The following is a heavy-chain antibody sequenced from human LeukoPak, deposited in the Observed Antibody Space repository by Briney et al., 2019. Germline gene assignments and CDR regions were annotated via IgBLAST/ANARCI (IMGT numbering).Heavy chain of an antibody. D-gene: IGHD6-13*01. CDR3: AKAIAAAGLDY. Sequence: PGRSLRLSCAASGFTFSSYGMHWVRQAPGKGLEWVAVISYDGSNKYYADSVKGRFTISGDNSKNTLYLQMNSLRAEDTAVYYCAKAIAAAGLDYWGQGTLVTVPS. CDR2: ISYDGSNK. V-gene: IGHV3-30*18. CDR1: GFTFSSYG. J-gene: IGHJ4*02.